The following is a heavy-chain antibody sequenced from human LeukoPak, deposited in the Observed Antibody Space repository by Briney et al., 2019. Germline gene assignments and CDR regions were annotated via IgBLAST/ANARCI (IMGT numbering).Heavy chain of an antibody. Sequence: PGGSLRLSCAASGFTFDDYAMHWVRQAPGKGLEWVSGLSWNSGSIDYADSVKGRFTISRDNAKNSLYLQMNSLRVEDTALYYCAKGPGMATVKRYLDYWGQGTLVTVSS. V-gene: IGHV3-9*01. J-gene: IGHJ4*02. CDR3: AKGPGMATVKRYLDY. CDR2: LSWNSGSI. CDR1: GFTFDDYA. D-gene: IGHD5-24*01.